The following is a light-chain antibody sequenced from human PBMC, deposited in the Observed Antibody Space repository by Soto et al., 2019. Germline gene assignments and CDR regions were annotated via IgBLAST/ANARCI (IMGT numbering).Light chain of an antibody. CDR2: EVI. Sequence: QSVLTQPASVSGSPGQSITISCTGTSRDIGNYNYVSWYQHHPGKAPKLMIYEVISRPSGVSDRFSGSKSGMTASLTISGLQPEDEADYFCTSFAPGRIYVFGSGTKVTVL. J-gene: IGLJ1*01. CDR3: TSFAPGRIYV. V-gene: IGLV2-14*01. CDR1: SRDIGNYNY.